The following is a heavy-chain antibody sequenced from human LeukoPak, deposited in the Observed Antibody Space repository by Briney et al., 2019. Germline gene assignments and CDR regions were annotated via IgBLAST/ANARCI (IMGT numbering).Heavy chain of an antibody. V-gene: IGHV3-33*01. CDR3: ARVQWLDNYYFDY. D-gene: IGHD6-19*01. CDR1: GFTFSSYG. Sequence: PGRSLRLSCAASGFTFSSYGMHRVRQAPGKGLEWVAVIWYDGNNKYYADSVKGRFTISRDNSKNTLYLQMNSLRAEDAAVYYCARVQWLDNYYFDYWGQGTLVTVSS. J-gene: IGHJ4*02. CDR2: IWYDGNNK.